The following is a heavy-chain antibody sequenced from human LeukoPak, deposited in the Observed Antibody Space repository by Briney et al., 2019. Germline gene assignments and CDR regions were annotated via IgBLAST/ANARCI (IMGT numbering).Heavy chain of an antibody. CDR2: IYYSGST. J-gene: IGHJ4*02. CDR1: GGSISSSSYY. CDR3: ARDRSIRVTTRREGFFDY. Sequence: SETLSLTCTVSGGSISSSSYYWGWIRQPPGKGLEWIGSIYYSGSTYYNPSLKSRVTISVDTSKNQFSLKLSSVTAADTAVYYCARDRSIRVTTRREGFFDYWGQGTLVTVSS. V-gene: IGHV4-39*07. D-gene: IGHD1-14*01.